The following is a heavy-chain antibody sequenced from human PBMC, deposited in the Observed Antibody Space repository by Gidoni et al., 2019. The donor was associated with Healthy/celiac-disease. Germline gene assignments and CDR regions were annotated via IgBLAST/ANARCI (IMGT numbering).Heavy chain of an antibody. V-gene: IGHV3-33*01. CDR3: ARDRYCSGGSCYSAWGYGMDV. CDR2: IWYDGSNK. CDR1: GFTFRSYG. Sequence: QVQLVESGGGVVQPGRSLRLSGAASGFTFRSYGMQWGQEAPGKGLDWLSVIWYDGSNKYYADSVKGRFPISRDNSKNTLYLQMNSLRAEDTAVYYCARDRYCSGGSCYSAWGYGMDVWGQGTTVTVSS. D-gene: IGHD2-15*01. J-gene: IGHJ6*02.